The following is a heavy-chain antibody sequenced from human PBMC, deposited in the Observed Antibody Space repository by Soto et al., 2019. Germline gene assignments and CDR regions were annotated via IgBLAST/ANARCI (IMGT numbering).Heavy chain of an antibody. Sequence: QVQLVPSGAEVKKPGASVRVSCKASGYAFINHNINWVRQATGQGLEWMGWMNPKSGNTGYAQKFQGRVTMTRSTSISSAYMELSSLTSEATAVYYCARDILIEPAASNWFDPWGQGTLFTVSS. V-gene: IGHV1-8*01. J-gene: IGHJ5*02. CDR3: ARDILIEPAASNWFDP. CDR2: MNPKSGNT. D-gene: IGHD2-2*01. CDR1: GYAFINHN.